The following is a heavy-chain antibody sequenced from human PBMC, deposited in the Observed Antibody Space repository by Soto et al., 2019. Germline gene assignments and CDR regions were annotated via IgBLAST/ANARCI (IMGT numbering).Heavy chain of an antibody. J-gene: IGHJ4*02. CDR1: GYTFTGYY. Sequence: SVKVSFKASGYTFTGYYIHWVRQAPGQGLEWMGWINPNSGDTKYSQNFQGRVTLTRDSSISTAYMELSSLTFDDTAVYYCAKNPWGGGHDFPRFWGPGTQVTVSS. V-gene: IGHV1-2*02. D-gene: IGHD5-12*01. CDR3: AKNPWGGGHDFPRF. CDR2: INPNSGDT.